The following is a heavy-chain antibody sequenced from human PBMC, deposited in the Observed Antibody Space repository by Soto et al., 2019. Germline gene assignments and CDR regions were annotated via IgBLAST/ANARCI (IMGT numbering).Heavy chain of an antibody. D-gene: IGHD2-2*01. Sequence: QVQLQESGPGLVKASETLSLTCAVSGDSISSGAWWSWVRQSPGKGLQWIGEIYPSGNTRNNPSLKSRVTMSVDKSNNQFSLNLMSVTAADTATYYCARDSRTGCSSTDCYMSWGRGILVTVSS. CDR1: GDSISSGAW. CDR3: ARDSRTGCSSTDCYMS. CDR2: IYPSGNT. V-gene: IGHV4-4*02. J-gene: IGHJ5*02.